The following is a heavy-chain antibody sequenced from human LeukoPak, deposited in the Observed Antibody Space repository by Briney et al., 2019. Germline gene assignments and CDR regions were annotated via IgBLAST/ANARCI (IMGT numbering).Heavy chain of an antibody. V-gene: IGHV6-1*01. J-gene: IGHJ4*02. CDR2: TYYRSKWLV. Sequence: SQTLSLTCAISGDSVSGSSVAWNWIRQPPSRGLEWLGRTYYRSKWLVDYAESLKGRITINADTSKNQLSLQLHSVTPEDTAIYYCTRFYDTNSFDYWGQGTLVTVSS. CDR3: TRFYDTNSFDY. D-gene: IGHD3-16*01. CDR1: GDSVSGSSVA.